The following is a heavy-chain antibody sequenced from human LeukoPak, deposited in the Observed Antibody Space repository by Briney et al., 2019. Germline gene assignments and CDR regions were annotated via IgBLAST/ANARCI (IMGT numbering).Heavy chain of an antibody. D-gene: IGHD6-6*01. V-gene: IGHV3-66*01. CDR3: ARDPPAVAANTYG. J-gene: IGHJ4*02. CDR2: IYSGGGT. CDR1: GFTVSNNY. Sequence: GGSLRLSCAASGFTVSNNYMRWVRQAPGKGLDWVSLIYSGGGTYYADAVKGRFTISRDGSKNMLYLQMDSLRAEDTAIYYCARDPPAVAANTYGWGQGTLVTVSS.